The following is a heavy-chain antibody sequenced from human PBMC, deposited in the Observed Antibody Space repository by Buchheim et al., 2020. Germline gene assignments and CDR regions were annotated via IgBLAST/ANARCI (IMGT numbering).Heavy chain of an antibody. CDR1: GFTFSSYA. Sequence: EVQLLESGGGLVQPGGSLRLSCAASGFTFSSYAMSWVRQAPGKGLEWVSAISGSGGSTYYADSVKGRFTISRDNSKNTLYPQMNSLRAEDTAVYYCAKDGGGVGIALPVYFDYWGQGTL. J-gene: IGHJ4*02. D-gene: IGHD6-13*01. CDR3: AKDGGGVGIALPVYFDY. CDR2: ISGSGGST. V-gene: IGHV3-23*01.